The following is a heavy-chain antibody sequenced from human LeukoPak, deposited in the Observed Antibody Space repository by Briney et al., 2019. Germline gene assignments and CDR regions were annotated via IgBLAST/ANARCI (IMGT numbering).Heavy chain of an antibody. CDR2: INPNRGGT. V-gene: IGHV1-2*06. D-gene: IGHD6-13*01. CDR1: GYTFTGYY. CDR3: ASSGAAAGPFDY. J-gene: IGHJ4*02. Sequence: GASVKVSCKASGYTFTGYYMHWVRQAPGQGLELMGRINPNRGGTNYAQKFQGRVTMTRDTSISTAYMELSRLRSDDTAVYYCASSGAAAGPFDYWGQGTLVTVSS.